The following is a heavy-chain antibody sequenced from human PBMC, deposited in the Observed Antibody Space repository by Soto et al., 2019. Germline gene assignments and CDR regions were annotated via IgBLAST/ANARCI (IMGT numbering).Heavy chain of an antibody. CDR1: GFSLSTSGMR. CDR2: IDWDDDK. V-gene: IGHV2-70*04. D-gene: IGHD1-26*01. CDR3: ARIAVGANVAFDI. J-gene: IGHJ3*02. Sequence: SGPTLVNPTQTLTLTCTFSGFSLSTSGMRVSWILHPPGKALEWLARIDWDDDKFYSTSLKTRLTISKDTSKNQVVLTMTNMDPVDTATYYCARIAVGANVAFDIWGQGTMVTVSS.